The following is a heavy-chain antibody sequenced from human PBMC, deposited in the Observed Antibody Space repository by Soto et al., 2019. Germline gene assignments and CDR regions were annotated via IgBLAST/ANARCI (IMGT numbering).Heavy chain of an antibody. V-gene: IGHV3-30-3*01. J-gene: IGHJ6*02. CDR3: ARETYGDAIYYYYGMDV. Sequence: GGSLRLSCAASGFTFSSYAMHWVRQAPGKGLEWVAVISYDGSNKYYADSVKGRFTISRDNSKNTLYLQMNSLRAEDTAVYYCARETYGDAIYYYYGMDVWGQGTTVTVSS. CDR2: ISYDGSNK. D-gene: IGHD4-17*01. CDR1: GFTFSSYA.